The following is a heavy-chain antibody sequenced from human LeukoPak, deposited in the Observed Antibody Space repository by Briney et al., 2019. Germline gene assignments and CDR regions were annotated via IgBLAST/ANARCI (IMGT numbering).Heavy chain of an antibody. J-gene: IGHJ4*02. CDR1: GYTFTGYY. CDR3: ARDPHYRGGYSGPGDY. CDR2: INPSGGST. Sequence: GASVKVSCKASGYTFTGYYMHWVRQAPGQGLEWMGIINPSGGSTSYAQKFQGRVTMTRDTSTSTVYMELSSLRSEDTAVYYCARDPHYRGGYSGPGDYWGQGTLVTVSS. V-gene: IGHV1-46*01. D-gene: IGHD5-12*01.